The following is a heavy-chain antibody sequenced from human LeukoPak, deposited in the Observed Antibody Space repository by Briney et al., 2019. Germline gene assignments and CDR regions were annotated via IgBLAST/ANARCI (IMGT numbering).Heavy chain of an antibody. D-gene: IGHD2-2*03. CDR3: AKVPLGHCTNTSCLPFDS. CDR2: FSCSGYST. Sequence: GGSLRLSCAASGFPLSSCVMSWVRRAPGKGLEWVSVFSCSGYSTYYADSVKGRFTISRDNAKSSLYLQMSSLRAEDTAVYYCAKVPLGHCTNTSCLPFDSRGQGTLVTVSS. J-gene: IGHJ4*02. CDR1: GFPLSSCV. V-gene: IGHV3-23*01.